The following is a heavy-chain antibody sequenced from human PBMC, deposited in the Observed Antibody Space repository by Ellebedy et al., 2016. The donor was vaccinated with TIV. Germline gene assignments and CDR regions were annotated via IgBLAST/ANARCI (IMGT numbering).Heavy chain of an antibody. CDR1: GYTLTELS. CDR3: ARGGRRQWLVHSGDPLDY. Sequence: ASVKVSCXVSGYTLTELSMHWVRQAPGKGLEWMGWINPNSGGTNYAQKFQGWVTMTRDTSISTAYMELSRLRSDDTAVYYCARGGRRQWLVHSGDPLDYWGQGTLVTVSS. CDR2: INPNSGGT. J-gene: IGHJ4*02. D-gene: IGHD6-19*01. V-gene: IGHV1-2*04.